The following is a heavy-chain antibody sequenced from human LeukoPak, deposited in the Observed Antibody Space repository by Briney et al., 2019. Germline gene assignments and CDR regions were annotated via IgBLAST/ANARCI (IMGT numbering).Heavy chain of an antibody. V-gene: IGHV5-10-1*01. CDR3: ARRDSSGWYQDYYGMDV. CDR1: GYSFTSYW. Sequence: GESLKISCKGSGYSFTSYWISWVRQMPGKGLEWMGRIDPSDSYTNYNPSFQGHVTISADKSISTAYLQWSSLKASDTAMYYCARRDSSGWYQDYYGMDVWGQGTTVTVSS. D-gene: IGHD6-19*01. CDR2: IDPSDSYT. J-gene: IGHJ6*02.